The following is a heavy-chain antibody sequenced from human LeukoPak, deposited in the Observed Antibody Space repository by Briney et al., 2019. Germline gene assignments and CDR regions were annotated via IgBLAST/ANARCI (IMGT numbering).Heavy chain of an antibody. Sequence: PSVKVSCQASGRTFSSYAISWVRQAPGQGLEWMGGIIPIFGTANYAQKFQGRVTITTDESTSTAYMELSSLRSEDTAVYYCARDWGLFDFRGIRGVNWGQGTLVTVSS. CDR1: GRTFSSYA. V-gene: IGHV1-69*05. D-gene: IGHD3-16*01. CDR2: IIPIFGTA. J-gene: IGHJ4*02. CDR3: ARDWGLFDFRGIRGVN.